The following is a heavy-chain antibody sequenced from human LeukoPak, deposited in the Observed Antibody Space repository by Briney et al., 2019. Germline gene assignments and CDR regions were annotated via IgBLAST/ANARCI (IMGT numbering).Heavy chain of an antibody. J-gene: IGHJ6*03. D-gene: IGHD2-15*01. CDR1: GGSISSSSYY. V-gene: IGHV4-39*01. CDR2: IYYSGST. CDR3: ARQGYCSGGSCPYYYYYYMDV. Sequence: SETLSLTCTVSGGSISSSSYYWGWIRQPPGKGLEWIGSIYYSGSTYHNPSLKSRVTISVDTSKNQFSLKLSSVTAADTAVYYCARQGYCSGGSCPYYYYYYMDVWGKGTTVTVSS.